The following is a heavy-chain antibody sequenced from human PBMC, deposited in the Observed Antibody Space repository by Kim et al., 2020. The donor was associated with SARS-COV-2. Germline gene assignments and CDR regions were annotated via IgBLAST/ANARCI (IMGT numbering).Heavy chain of an antibody. CDR2: ISGSNGAT. D-gene: IGHD2-8*01. Sequence: ASVKVSCKASGYTFSNYGISWVRLAPGQGLEWMGWISGSNGATKYAQKFQGRVTMTTDTSADTAYMELRSLRSDDTALYYCARAHDSTNSPFFYWGQGTLVTVSS. CDR1: GYTFSNYG. CDR3: ARAHDSTNSPFFY. J-gene: IGHJ4*02. V-gene: IGHV1-18*01.